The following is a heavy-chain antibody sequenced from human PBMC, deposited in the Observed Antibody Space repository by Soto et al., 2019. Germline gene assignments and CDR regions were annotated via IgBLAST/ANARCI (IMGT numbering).Heavy chain of an antibody. CDR1: GYTFTSYG. Sequence: GASVKVSCKASGYTFTSYGISWVRQAPGQGLEWMGWMNPNSGNTGYAQKFQGRVTMTRNTSISTAYMELSSLRSEDTAVYYCARVQRRIAVAGRLIDYWGQGTLVTVSS. D-gene: IGHD6-19*01. CDR2: MNPNSGNT. J-gene: IGHJ4*02. CDR3: ARVQRRIAVAGRLIDY. V-gene: IGHV1-8*02.